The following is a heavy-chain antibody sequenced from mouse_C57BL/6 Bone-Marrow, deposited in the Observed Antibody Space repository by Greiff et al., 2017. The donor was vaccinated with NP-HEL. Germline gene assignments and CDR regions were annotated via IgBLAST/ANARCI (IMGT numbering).Heavy chain of an antibody. CDR2: IYPGSGSP. CDR3: ERSHYYGSGRNY. V-gene: IGHV1-55*01. CDR1: GYTFTSYW. J-gene: IGHJ2*01. D-gene: IGHD2-2*01. Sequence: QVQLQQPGAELVKPGASVKMSCKASGYTFTSYWITWVKQRPGQGLEWIGDIYPGSGSPNYNEKFKSKATLTVDTSSSTAYMQLRSLTSEDSAVSYCERSHYYGSGRNYGGKGTTLTFSS.